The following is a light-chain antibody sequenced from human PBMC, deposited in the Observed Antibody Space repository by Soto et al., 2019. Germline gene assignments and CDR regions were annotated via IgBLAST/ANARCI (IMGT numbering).Light chain of an antibody. CDR2: AAS. CDR3: QQYYSHPWT. Sequence: AIRMTQSPSSLSASTGDRVTITRRASQGISSYLAWYQQNPGKAPKLPIYAASTLQSGVPSRFSGGGSGKDFTLTISCLQSEDFPTYYCQQYYSHPWTFGQGTRWIS. V-gene: IGKV1-8*01. J-gene: IGKJ1*01. CDR1: QGISSY.